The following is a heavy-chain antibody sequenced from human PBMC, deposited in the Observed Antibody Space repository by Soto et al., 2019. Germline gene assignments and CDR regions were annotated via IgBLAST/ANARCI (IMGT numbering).Heavy chain of an antibody. Sequence: GGSLRLSCAASGFTFSSYAMSWVRQAPGKGLEWVSAISGSGGSTYYADSVKGRFTISRDNSKNTLYLQMNSLRAEDTAVYYCAKLNYDFWRGYYSLGYYYYGMDVWGQGT. J-gene: IGHJ6*02. CDR1: GFTFSSYA. V-gene: IGHV3-23*01. D-gene: IGHD3-3*01. CDR3: AKLNYDFWRGYYSLGYYYYGMDV. CDR2: ISGSGGST.